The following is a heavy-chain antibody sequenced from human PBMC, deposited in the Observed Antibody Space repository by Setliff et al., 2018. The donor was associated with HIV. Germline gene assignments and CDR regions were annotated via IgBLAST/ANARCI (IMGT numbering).Heavy chain of an antibody. J-gene: IGHJ4*02. CDR3: TKKGPKGQWLVDLYFDS. Sequence: GGSLRLSCAASGFTFFNNVWMHWVRQAPGKGLEWVARIREEAHGGETEYAAALRGRFTISRDDSKNTLYLQMNSLKTDDTAVYYCTKKGPKGQWLVDLYFDSWGQGTLVTVSS. CDR2: IREEAHGGET. CDR1: GFTFFNNVW. V-gene: IGHV3-15*01. D-gene: IGHD6-19*01.